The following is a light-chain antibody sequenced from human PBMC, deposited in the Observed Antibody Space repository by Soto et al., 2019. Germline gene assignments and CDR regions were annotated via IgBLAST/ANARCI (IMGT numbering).Light chain of an antibody. CDR1: QSISTS. CDR2: DAS. Sequence: DIQMTQSPSTLSASVGDRVTITCRASQSISTSLAWYQQKPGKAPELLISDASSVESGVPSRFSGSGSGAEFSLTISSLHADDFATYSCQQYNSYSLWTFGQGTKVEMK. V-gene: IGKV1-5*01. J-gene: IGKJ1*01. CDR3: QQYNSYSLWT.